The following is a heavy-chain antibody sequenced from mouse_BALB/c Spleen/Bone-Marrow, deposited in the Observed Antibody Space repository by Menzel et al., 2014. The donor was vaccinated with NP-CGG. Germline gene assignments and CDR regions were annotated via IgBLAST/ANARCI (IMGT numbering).Heavy chain of an antibody. CDR2: IHPNSGNT. V-gene: IGHV1S130*01. D-gene: IGHD2-14*01. CDR1: GYTFTNSC. Sequence: QVHVKQSGSVLVRPGASVKVSCKASGYTFTNSCMHWAKQRPGQGLAWIGAIHPNSGNTNYNEKLKGKATLTVGTSSVTAYVDLSSLTSEDTAVYYGARHHRYACFLDYQAQCTTLPDSS. CDR3: ARHHRYACFLDY. J-gene: IGHJ2*01.